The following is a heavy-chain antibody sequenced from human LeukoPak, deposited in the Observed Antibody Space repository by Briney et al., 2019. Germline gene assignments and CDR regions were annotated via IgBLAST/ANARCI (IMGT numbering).Heavy chain of an antibody. CDR3: AKCQGGFWYDASDY. J-gene: IGHJ4*02. Sequence: GGSLRLSCEGSAFIFSGHWMNWVRQTPGKGLEWVASIKEDGSERQYVDSVKGRFSISRDNSKNTLYLQMNSLRAEDTAVYYCAKCQGGFWYDASDYWGQGTLVTVSS. D-gene: IGHD1-1*01. CDR1: AFIFSGHW. V-gene: IGHV3-7*03. CDR2: IKEDGSER.